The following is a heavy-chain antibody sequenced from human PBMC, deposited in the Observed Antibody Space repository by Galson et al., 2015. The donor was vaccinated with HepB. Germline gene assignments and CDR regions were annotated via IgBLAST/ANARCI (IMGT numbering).Heavy chain of an antibody. CDR3: AHRLDYAGGWDTGYLDH. J-gene: IGHJ4*02. Sequence: PALVKPTQTLTLTCTFSGFSLTASPVGVGWIRQPPGEALEWLAVIYWDDDKRYNPNLKTRLAITKDTSKNQVALTMTNMDPVDTATYFCAHRLDYAGGWDTGYLDHWGRGILVTVSS. D-gene: IGHD2-2*01. CDR1: GFSLTASPVG. V-gene: IGHV2-5*02. CDR2: IYWDDDK.